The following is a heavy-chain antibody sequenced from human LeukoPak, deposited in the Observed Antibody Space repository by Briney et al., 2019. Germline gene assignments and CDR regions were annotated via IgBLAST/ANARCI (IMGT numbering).Heavy chain of an antibody. J-gene: IGHJ4*02. CDR1: GFSFSSFD. CDR3: GRADRRFGVDH. CDR2: ISSSGGMM. V-gene: IGHV3-48*03. D-gene: IGHD3-10*01. Sequence: GGSLRLSCVASGFSFSSFDMTSVRQAPGKGLEWFLHISSSGGMMYHADSVKGRFTISRDNAKNSLYLQMSSLRAEDTAVYYCGRADRRFGVDHWGQGTLVSVSS.